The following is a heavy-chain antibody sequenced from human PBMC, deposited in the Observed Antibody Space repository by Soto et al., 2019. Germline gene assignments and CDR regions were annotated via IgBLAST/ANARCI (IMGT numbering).Heavy chain of an antibody. V-gene: IGHV3-7*01. CDR3: VRGGSNYAS. CDR1: GFAFSDSW. Sequence: EVQLVESGGGLVQPGGSLRLSCTASGFAFSDSWITSVRQAPGKGLEWVARIKPDESEKKYADSVKGRFSISRDNAKNSMYLQMDSLRGEDTAVYYCVRGGSNYASWGQGTLVTVSS. D-gene: IGHD4-4*01. CDR2: IKPDESEK. J-gene: IGHJ5*02.